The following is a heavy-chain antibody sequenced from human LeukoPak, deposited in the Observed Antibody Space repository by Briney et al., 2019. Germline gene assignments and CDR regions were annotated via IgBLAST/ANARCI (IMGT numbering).Heavy chain of an antibody. V-gene: IGHV3-30*18. Sequence: GGSLRLSCAASGFTFSSYGMHWVRQAPGKGLEWVAVISYDGSNKYYADSVKGRFTISRDNSKNTLHLQMNSLRAEDTAVYFCAKESQQLAFDYWGQGTLVTVSS. D-gene: IGHD6-13*01. CDR2: ISYDGSNK. CDR1: GFTFSSYG. J-gene: IGHJ4*02. CDR3: AKESQQLAFDY.